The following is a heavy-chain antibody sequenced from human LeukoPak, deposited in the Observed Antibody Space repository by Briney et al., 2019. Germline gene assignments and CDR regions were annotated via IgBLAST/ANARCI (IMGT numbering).Heavy chain of an antibody. D-gene: IGHD6-13*01. CDR2: MNPNSGNT. CDR1: GYTFTSYD. CDR3: ARLGGIAAAGTDYYGMDV. J-gene: IGHJ6*02. V-gene: IGHV1-8*01. Sequence: ASVKVSCKASGYTFTSYDINWVRQSTGQGLEWMGWMNPNSGNTGYEQKFQGRVTMTRNTSISTAYMELSSLRSEDTAVYYCARLGGIAAAGTDYYGMDVWGQGTTVTVSS.